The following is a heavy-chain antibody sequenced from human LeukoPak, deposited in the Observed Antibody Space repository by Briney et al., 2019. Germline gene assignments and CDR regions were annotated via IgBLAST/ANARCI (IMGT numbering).Heavy chain of an antibody. Sequence: GGSLGLSCSASGFTFSSYAMHWVRQAPGKGLEYVSAISSNGGSTYYADSVKGRFTISRDNSKNTLYLQMSSLRAEDTAVYYCVKSYYDSSGPGNYFDYWGQGTLVTVSS. J-gene: IGHJ4*02. CDR2: ISSNGGST. V-gene: IGHV3-64D*06. D-gene: IGHD3-22*01. CDR3: VKSYYDSSGPGNYFDY. CDR1: GFTFSSYA.